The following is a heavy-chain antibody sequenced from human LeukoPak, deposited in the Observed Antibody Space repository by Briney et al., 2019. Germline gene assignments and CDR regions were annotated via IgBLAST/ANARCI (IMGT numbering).Heavy chain of an antibody. D-gene: IGHD6-19*01. CDR2: IKQDGSEK. CDR3: AMRRQSSGWYHIFGMDV. Sequence: GGSLRLSGAASGFTFSSYWMSWVRQAPGKGLEWVANIKQDGSEKDYVDSVKGRFTISRDNAKNSLYLQMNSLRAEDTAVYYCAMRRQSSGWYHIFGMDVWGKGTTVTVSS. CDR1: GFTFSSYW. J-gene: IGHJ6*04. V-gene: IGHV3-7*03.